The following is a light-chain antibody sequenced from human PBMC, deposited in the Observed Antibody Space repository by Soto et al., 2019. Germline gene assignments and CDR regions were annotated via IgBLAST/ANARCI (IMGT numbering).Light chain of an antibody. J-gene: IGKJ5*01. CDR3: QQRSNWPIT. CDR2: GAS. CDR1: NSVSTN. V-gene: IGKV3-11*01. Sequence: EIILTQSPDTLLLSPGESATLSXRARNSVSTNLSLYQQKAGQAPRLVXYGASSRDTGVQARFSGSGSWTDFTLTISSLEPEDLAVYYCQQRSNWPITFGQGTRWIL.